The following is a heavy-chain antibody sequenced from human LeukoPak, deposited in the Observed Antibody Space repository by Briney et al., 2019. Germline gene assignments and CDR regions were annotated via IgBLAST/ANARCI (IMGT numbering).Heavy chain of an antibody. Sequence: GGSLRLSCTASGFTFSSYAMNWVRQAPGKGLEWVSGIGAGGTFTYYADSVMGRFIISRDNSKNTLYLQMSSLRADDTAVYYCVKALGSGSYHPIDHWGQGTLVTVSS. CDR1: GFTFSSYA. CDR3: VKALGSGSYHPIDH. V-gene: IGHV3-23*01. CDR2: IGAGGTFT. J-gene: IGHJ4*02. D-gene: IGHD1-26*01.